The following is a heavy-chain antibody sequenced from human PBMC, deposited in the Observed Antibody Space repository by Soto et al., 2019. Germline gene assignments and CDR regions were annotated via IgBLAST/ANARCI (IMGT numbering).Heavy chain of an antibody. J-gene: IGHJ4*02. D-gene: IGHD1-20*01. Sequence: QVQLVQSGAEEKKPGASVKVSCKASGYTFTSYAMHWVRQTPGQRLEWMGWINAGNGNTKYSQKFQGRVTITRDTSASTAYMELSSLRSEDTAVYYCARGITLPTPLDYWGQGTLVTVSS. CDR1: GYTFTSYA. CDR3: ARGITLPTPLDY. CDR2: INAGNGNT. V-gene: IGHV1-3*05.